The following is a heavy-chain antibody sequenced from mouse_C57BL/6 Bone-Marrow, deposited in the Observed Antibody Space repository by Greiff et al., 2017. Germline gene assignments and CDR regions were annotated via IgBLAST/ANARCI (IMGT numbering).Heavy chain of an antibody. CDR3: ARAFGYGTWFAY. D-gene: IGHD2-2*01. Sequence: QVQLQQSGAELARPGASVKLSCKASGYTFTSYGLSWVKQSTGQGLEWIGEISPRSGNNFYNEKFKGKATLTASIYSSPAYMELRSLTSEDSAVYFCARAFGYGTWFAYWGQGTLVTVSA. CDR2: ISPRSGNN. CDR1: GYTFTSYG. V-gene: IGHV1-81*01. J-gene: IGHJ3*01.